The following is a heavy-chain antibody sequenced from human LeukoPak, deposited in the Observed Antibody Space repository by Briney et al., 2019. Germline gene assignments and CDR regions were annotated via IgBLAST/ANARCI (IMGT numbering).Heavy chain of an antibody. J-gene: IGHJ6*03. Sequence: ASVKVSCKASGYTFTSHGISWVRQAPGQGLEWMGWISTYNGNTNYAQKFQGRVTMTTDTSTSTAYMELRSLRSDDTAVYYCARAPGDYYYYYYMDVWGKGTTVTVSS. CDR2: ISTYNGNT. CDR1: GYTFTSHG. V-gene: IGHV1-18*01. D-gene: IGHD1-14*01. CDR3: ARAPGDYYYYYYMDV.